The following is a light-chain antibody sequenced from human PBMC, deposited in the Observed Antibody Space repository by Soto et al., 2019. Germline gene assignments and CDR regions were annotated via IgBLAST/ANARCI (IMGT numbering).Light chain of an antibody. CDR2: GAS. V-gene: IGKV3-20*01. Sequence: EIVLTPSPGTLSLSPGERATLSCRASQSVSSSYLAWYQQKPGQAPRLLIYGASSRATGIPDRFSGSGSGTDFTLTISRLEPEDLAVYYCQQYGSSPLTFGGGTKVDI. J-gene: IGKJ4*01. CDR1: QSVSSSY. CDR3: QQYGSSPLT.